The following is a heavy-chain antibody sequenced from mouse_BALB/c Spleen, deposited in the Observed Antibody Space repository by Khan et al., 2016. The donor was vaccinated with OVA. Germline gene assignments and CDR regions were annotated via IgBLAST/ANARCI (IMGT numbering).Heavy chain of an antibody. CDR1: GYTFTSYW. Sequence: QVQLQQPGAELANPGASVKMSCKASGYTFTSYWMHWVKQRPGQGLEWIGYINPSSGYTEYNQNFRDKATLTADKSSSTAYMQLSSLTSEDSAVYYGARDRIDYWGQGTTLTVSS. CDR2: INPSSGYT. J-gene: IGHJ2*01. CDR3: ARDRIDY. V-gene: IGHV1-7*01.